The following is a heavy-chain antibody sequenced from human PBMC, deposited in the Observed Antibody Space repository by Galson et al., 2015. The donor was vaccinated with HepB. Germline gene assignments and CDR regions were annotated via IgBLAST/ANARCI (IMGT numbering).Heavy chain of an antibody. CDR1: GFTFSSYS. Sequence: GSLRLSCAASGFTFSSYSMNWVRQAPGKGLEWVSSISSSSSSIYYADSVKGRFTISRDNAKNSLHLQMNSLRAEDTAVYYCARGGSYSSLDYWGQGSLVTVSS. V-gene: IGHV3-21*01. CDR3: ARGGSYSSLDY. CDR2: ISSSSSSI. J-gene: IGHJ4*02. D-gene: IGHD6-13*01.